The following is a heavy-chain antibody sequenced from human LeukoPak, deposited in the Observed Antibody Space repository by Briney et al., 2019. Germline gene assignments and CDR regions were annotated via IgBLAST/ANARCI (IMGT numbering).Heavy chain of an antibody. J-gene: IGHJ4*02. CDR3: ARVEGYCSGGSCYFGYFDY. Sequence: GGSLRLSCAASGFTVSSNYMSWVRQAPGKGLEWVSVIYSGGSTYYADSVKGRFTISRDNSKNTLYLQMNSLRAEDTAVYYCARVEGYCSGGSCYFGYFDYWGQGTLVTVPS. CDR2: IYSGGST. V-gene: IGHV3-66*01. CDR1: GFTVSSNY. D-gene: IGHD2-15*01.